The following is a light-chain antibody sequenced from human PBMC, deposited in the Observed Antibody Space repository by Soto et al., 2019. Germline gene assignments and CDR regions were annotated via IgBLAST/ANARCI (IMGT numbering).Light chain of an antibody. V-gene: IGKV2-28*01. CDR2: LGS. J-gene: IGKJ1*01. Sequence: DIVMTQSPLSLPVTPGEPASISCRSSQSLLHSNGYNYLDWYLQKPGQSPQLLIYLGSNRASGVPDRFSGSGSGTDFTLRISRMEAEDVGVYYCMQALKTPPTFGQGTKVEVK. CDR3: MQALKTPPT. CDR1: QSLLHSNGYNY.